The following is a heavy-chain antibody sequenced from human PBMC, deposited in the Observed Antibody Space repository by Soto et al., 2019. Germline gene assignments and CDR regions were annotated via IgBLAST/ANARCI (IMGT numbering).Heavy chain of an antibody. V-gene: IGHV4-59*01. Sequence: PSETLSLTCTVSGGSISSYYWSWSRQPPGKGLEWIGYIYYSGSTNYNPSLKSRVTISVDTSKNQFSLKLSSVTAADTAVYYCARNIVGATGDWFDPWGQGTLVTVSS. CDR3: ARNIVGATGDWFDP. J-gene: IGHJ5*02. CDR1: GGSISSYY. D-gene: IGHD1-26*01. CDR2: IYYSGST.